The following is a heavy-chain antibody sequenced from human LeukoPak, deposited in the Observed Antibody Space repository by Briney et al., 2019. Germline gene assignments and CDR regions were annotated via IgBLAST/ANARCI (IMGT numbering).Heavy chain of an antibody. CDR1: GGSFSGYY. J-gene: IGHJ4*01. CDR2: INHSGST. Sequence: SETLSLTCAVYGGSFSGYYWSWIRQPPGKGLEWIGEINHSGSTNYNPSLKSRVTISVDTSKNQFSLKLSSVTAADTAVYYCAREEMATTALDYWGHGTLVTVSS. V-gene: IGHV4-34*01. D-gene: IGHD5-24*01. CDR3: AREEMATTALDY.